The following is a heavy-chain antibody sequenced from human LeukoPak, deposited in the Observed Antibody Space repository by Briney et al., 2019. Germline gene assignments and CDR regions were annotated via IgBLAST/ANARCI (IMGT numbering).Heavy chain of an antibody. J-gene: IGHJ4*02. V-gene: IGHV4-4*09. CDR2: IYSSGST. CDR3: ARHGHISSIELDS. D-gene: IGHD6-6*01. Sequence: PSETLSLTCTVSGGSISSYYWSWIRQPPGKGLEWIGYIYSSGSTNNNPSLKSRVTISVDTSKNQFSLRLSSVTAADTAVYYCARHGHISSIELDSWGQGTLVTVSS. CDR1: GGSISSYY.